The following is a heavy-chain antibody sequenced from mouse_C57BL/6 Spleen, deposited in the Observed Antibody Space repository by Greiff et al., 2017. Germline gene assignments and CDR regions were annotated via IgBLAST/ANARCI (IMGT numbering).Heavy chain of an antibody. CDR3: ARGGILRLYYFDY. Sequence: QVQLQQSGAELVKPGASVKISCKASGYAFSSYWMTWVKQRPGKGLEWIGQIYPGDGDTNYNGKFKGKATLTADKSSSTAYMQLSSLTSEDSAVYFCARGGILRLYYFDYWGQGTTLTVSS. J-gene: IGHJ2*01. V-gene: IGHV1-80*01. CDR1: GYAFSSYW. CDR2: IYPGDGDT. D-gene: IGHD1-1*01.